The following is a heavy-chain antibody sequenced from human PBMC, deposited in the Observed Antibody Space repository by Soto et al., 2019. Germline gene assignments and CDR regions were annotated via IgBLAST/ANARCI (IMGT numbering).Heavy chain of an antibody. Sequence: QLQLQESGSGLVKPSQTLSLTCAVSGGSISSGGYSWSWIRQPPGKGLEWIGYIYHSGSTYYNPSLKSRVTRSVDRARNQFSLKLSSVTAADTAVYYCAGGIAARPLGYWGQGTLVTVSS. CDR1: GGSISSGGYS. D-gene: IGHD6-6*01. J-gene: IGHJ4*02. CDR2: IYHSGST. CDR3: AGGIAARPLGY. V-gene: IGHV4-30-2*01.